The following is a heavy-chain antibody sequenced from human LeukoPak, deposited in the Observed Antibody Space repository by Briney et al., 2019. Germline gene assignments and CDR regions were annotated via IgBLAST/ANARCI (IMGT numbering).Heavy chain of an antibody. CDR3: AKELTYYYDSSGYAGPFDY. CDR2: ISWNSGSI. J-gene: IGHJ4*02. CDR1: GFTFDDYA. Sequence: PGRSPRLSCAASGFTFDDYAMHWVRQAPGKGLEWVSGISWNSGSIGYADSVKGRFTISRDNAKNSLYLQMNSLRAEDTALYYCAKELTYYYDSSGYAGPFDYWGQGTLVTVSS. D-gene: IGHD3-22*01. V-gene: IGHV3-9*01.